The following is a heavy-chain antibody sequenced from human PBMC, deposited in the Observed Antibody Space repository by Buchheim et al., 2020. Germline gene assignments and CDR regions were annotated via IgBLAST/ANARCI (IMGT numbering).Heavy chain of an antibody. J-gene: IGHJ6*02. Sequence: EVQLLEPGGGLVQPGGSLRLSCAASGFTFSGYSMSWARQSPRKGLEWVAGVGRAGSYTYYGDSVTGRFTISRYNSKISVFLEMNGLRVDDTAIYYCVKDRPCTNCSPMDVWGQGTT. CDR1: GFTFSGYS. CDR2: VGRAGSYT. V-gene: IGHV3-23*01. D-gene: IGHD2-8*01. CDR3: VKDRPCTNCSPMDV.